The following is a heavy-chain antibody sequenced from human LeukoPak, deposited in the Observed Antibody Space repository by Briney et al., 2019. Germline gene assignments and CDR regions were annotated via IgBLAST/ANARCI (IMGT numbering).Heavy chain of an antibody. J-gene: IGHJ4*02. V-gene: IGHV4-34*01. CDR1: GGSFSGYY. Sequence: SETLSLTCAVYGGSFSGYYWSWICQPPGKGLEWIGEINHSGSTNYNPSLKSRVTISVDTSKNQFSLKLSSVTAADTAVYYCARGEDGYNFGGQGTLVTVSS. D-gene: IGHD5-24*01. CDR2: INHSGST. CDR3: ARGEDGYNF.